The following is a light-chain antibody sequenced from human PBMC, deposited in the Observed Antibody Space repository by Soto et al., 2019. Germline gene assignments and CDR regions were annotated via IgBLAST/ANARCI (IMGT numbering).Light chain of an antibody. J-gene: IGKJ5*01. CDR2: GAS. Sequence: EIVLTQSPGTLSLSPGERATLSCRASQSVSSNYLAWYQQKPGQAPRLLTFGASSRATGIPARFSGSGSGTDFTLTISSLEPEDFAVYYCQQRSNWPLITFGQGTRLEIK. CDR3: QQRSNWPLIT. V-gene: IGKV3D-20*02. CDR1: QSVSSNY.